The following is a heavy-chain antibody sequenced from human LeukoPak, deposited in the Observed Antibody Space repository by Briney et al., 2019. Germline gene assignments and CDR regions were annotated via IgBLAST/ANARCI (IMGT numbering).Heavy chain of an antibody. CDR1: GGSISSSSYY. CDR3: ARVLGYSSSWYDDNDY. CDR2: IYYSGST. Sequence: SETLSLTCTVSGGSISSSSYYRGWIRQPPGKGLEWIGSIYYSGSTYYNPSLKSRVTISVDTSKNQFSLKLSSVTAADTAVYYCARVLGYSSSWYDDNDYWGQGTLVTVSS. V-gene: IGHV4-39*07. J-gene: IGHJ4*02. D-gene: IGHD6-13*01.